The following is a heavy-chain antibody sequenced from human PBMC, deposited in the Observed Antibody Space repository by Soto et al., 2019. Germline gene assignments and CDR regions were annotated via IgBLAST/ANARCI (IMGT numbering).Heavy chain of an antibody. D-gene: IGHD1-1*01. V-gene: IGHV1-18*01. Sequence: QVQLVQSGAEVKRPGASVKVSCKASGYKFLNYDVAWVRRAPGQGLEWLGWISISKGKTYYEQRLQGRVTMTTDTATTTAYMEVTSLRSDDTAVYFCGRKGYIGNFSLDVWGQGTTVTVS. CDR2: ISISKGKT. CDR1: GYKFLNYD. CDR3: GRKGYIGNFSLDV. J-gene: IGHJ6*02.